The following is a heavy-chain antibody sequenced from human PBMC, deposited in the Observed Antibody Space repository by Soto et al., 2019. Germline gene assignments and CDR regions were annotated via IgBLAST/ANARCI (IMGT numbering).Heavy chain of an antibody. CDR1: GYTLTELS. D-gene: IGHD6-6*01. Sequence: ASVKVSCKVSGYTLTELSIHWVRQAPGKGLEWMGGFDPEDGETIYAQKFQGRVTMTEDTSTDTAYMELSSLRSEDTAVYYCATDYRYEYSSSAALFDYWGDGTLVTV. CDR2: FDPEDGET. J-gene: IGHJ4*01. CDR3: ATDYRYEYSSSAALFDY. V-gene: IGHV1-24*01.